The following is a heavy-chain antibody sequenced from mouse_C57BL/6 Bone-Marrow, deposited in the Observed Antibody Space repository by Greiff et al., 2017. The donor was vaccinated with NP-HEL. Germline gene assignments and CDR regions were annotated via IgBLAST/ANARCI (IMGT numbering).Heavy chain of an antibody. J-gene: IGHJ2*01. V-gene: IGHV1-82*01. D-gene: IGHD1-1*01. Sequence: QVQLQQSGPELVKPGASVKISCKASGYAFSSSWMNWVKQRPGKGLEWIGRIYPGDGDTNYNGQFKGKATLTADKSSSTAYMQLSSLTSEDSAVYFCARGSMITTVVATGYFDYWGQGTTLTVSS. CDR3: ARGSMITTVVATGYFDY. CDR1: GYAFSSSW. CDR2: IYPGDGDT.